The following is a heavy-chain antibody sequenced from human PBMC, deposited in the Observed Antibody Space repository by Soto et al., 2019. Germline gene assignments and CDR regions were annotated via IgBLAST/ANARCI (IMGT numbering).Heavy chain of an antibody. CDR3: ARHVQWLVTFDY. J-gene: IGHJ4*02. CDR2: IYYSGST. D-gene: IGHD6-19*01. Sequence: QVQLQESGPGLVKPSETLSLTCTVSGGSISSYYWSWIRQPPGKGLEWIGYIYYSGSTNYNPSLTGRVPIPVDTSKNQFSLKLSSVTAADTAVYYCARHVQWLVTFDYWGQGTLVTVSS. CDR1: GGSISSYY. V-gene: IGHV4-59*08.